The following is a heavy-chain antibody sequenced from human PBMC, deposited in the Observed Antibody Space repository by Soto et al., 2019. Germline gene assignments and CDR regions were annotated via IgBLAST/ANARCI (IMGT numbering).Heavy chain of an antibody. D-gene: IGHD3-10*01. Sequence: GGSLRLSCAASGFTFSSYAMHWVRQSPGKGLEWVAVISYDGSNKYYADSVKGRFTISRDNSKNTLYLQMNSLRAEDTAVYYCVRGGSGSYYPPGDYWGQGTLVTVSS. CDR3: VRGGSGSYYPPGDY. J-gene: IGHJ4*02. CDR2: ISYDGSNK. CDR1: GFTFSSYA. V-gene: IGHV3-30-3*01.